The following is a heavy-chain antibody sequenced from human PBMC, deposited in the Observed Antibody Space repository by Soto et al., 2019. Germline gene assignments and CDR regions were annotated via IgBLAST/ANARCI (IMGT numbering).Heavy chain of an antibody. V-gene: IGHV3-23*01. CDR2: VTATGGRT. Sequence: PGGSLRLSXAASGFTFSTYAMTWVRQAPGKGLEWVSTVTATGGRTEYADSVQGRFTISRDNSKNTLFLQINNLRAEDTAIYYCAKAWYYSDYYFDYWGQGALVTVSS. D-gene: IGHD4-17*01. CDR1: GFTFSTYA. CDR3: AKAWYYSDYYFDY. J-gene: IGHJ4*02.